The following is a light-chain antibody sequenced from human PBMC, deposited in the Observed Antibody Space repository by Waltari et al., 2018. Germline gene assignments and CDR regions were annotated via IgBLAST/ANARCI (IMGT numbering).Light chain of an antibody. CDR3: SSYTVSTNNLYV. CDR1: SSDVGAYNY. V-gene: IGLV2-8*01. J-gene: IGLJ1*01. Sequence: QSALTQPPSASGSPGQSVAISCTGTSSDVGAYNYVSWYQQHPGKAPKLIIYDVTKRPSGVPDRFSGSKSGNTASLTVSGLQADDEADYHCSSYTVSTNNLYVFGTGTKVTVL. CDR2: DVT.